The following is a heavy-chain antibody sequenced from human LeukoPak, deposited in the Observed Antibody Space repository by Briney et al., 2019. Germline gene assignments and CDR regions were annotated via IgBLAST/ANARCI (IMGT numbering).Heavy chain of an antibody. Sequence: GGSLRLSCAASGFTFTTYWMHWVRQAPGKGLVWVSHINSDGSITSYADSVKGRFTISRDNAKNTLYLQMNSLRADDTAVYYCASAIGSIWYEFDYWGQGTLVTVSS. CDR1: GFTFTTYW. J-gene: IGHJ4*02. D-gene: IGHD6-13*01. CDR2: INSDGSIT. V-gene: IGHV3-74*01. CDR3: ASAIGSIWYEFDY.